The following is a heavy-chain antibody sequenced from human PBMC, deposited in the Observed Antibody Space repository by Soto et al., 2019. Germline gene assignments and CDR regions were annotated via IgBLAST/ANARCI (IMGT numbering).Heavy chain of an antibody. J-gene: IGHJ4*02. V-gene: IGHV4-30-2*05. Sequence: SETLSLTCTVSGDSMRSGGHSWNWIRQPPGRGLEYIGYVYYYGDTYYNPSLRTRATISVDTSKNQFSLRLSSVTAADTAVYFYSRGERDSPGRNFDFWGRGILVTVSS. CDR1: GDSMRSGGHS. CDR3: SRGERDSPGRNFDF. CDR2: VYYYGDT.